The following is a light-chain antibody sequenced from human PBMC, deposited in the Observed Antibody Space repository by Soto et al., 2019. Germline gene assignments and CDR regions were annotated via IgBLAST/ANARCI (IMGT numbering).Light chain of an antibody. CDR1: SSDVGSYNY. J-gene: IGLJ1*01. Sequence: QSALTQPASVSGSPGQSITISCPGTSSDVGSYNYVSWYQHHPGKAPKLVIYDVDDRPSGVSNRFSGSKSGNTASLTISGLQAEDEADYSCSSFTTSSPLGVFGTGTKVTVL. V-gene: IGLV2-14*03. CDR3: SSFTTSSPLGV. CDR2: DVD.